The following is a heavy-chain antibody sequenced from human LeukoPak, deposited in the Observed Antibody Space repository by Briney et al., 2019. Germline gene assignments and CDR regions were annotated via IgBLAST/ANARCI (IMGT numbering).Heavy chain of an antibody. V-gene: IGHV3-7*01. CDR1: GFTFSSYW. CDR2: IKQDGSEK. J-gene: IGHJ4*02. CDR3: ASAVGYYDSSGYMADY. D-gene: IGHD3-22*01. Sequence: GGSLRLSCAGSGFTFSSYWMSWVRQAPGKGLEWVANIKQDGSEKYYVDSVKGRFTISRDNAKNSLYLQMNSLRAEDTAVYYCASAVGYYDSSGYMADYWGQGTLVTVSS.